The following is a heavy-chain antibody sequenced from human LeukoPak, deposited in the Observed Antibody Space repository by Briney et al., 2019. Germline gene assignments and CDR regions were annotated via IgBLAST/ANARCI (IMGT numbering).Heavy chain of an antibody. CDR3: AREGSSSWFVKS. J-gene: IGHJ5*02. CDR2: ISGSAGTT. Sequence: GGSLRLSCAASGFTFSDFHMSWIRQAPGKGLEWVSYISGSAGTTYYAASVKGRFTSSRDNAKNSLYLQMNSLRAGDTAVYYCAREGSSSWFVKSWGQGTLVTVSS. CDR1: GFTFSDFH. D-gene: IGHD6-13*01. V-gene: IGHV3-11*01.